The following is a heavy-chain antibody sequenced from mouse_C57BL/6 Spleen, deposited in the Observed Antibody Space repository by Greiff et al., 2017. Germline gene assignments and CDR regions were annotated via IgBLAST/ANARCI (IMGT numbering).Heavy chain of an antibody. CDR3: ANSLYYYGSSYLDY. J-gene: IGHJ2*01. Sequence: VKLQESGAELVKPGASVKMSCKASGYTFTSYWITWVKQRPGQGLEWIGDIYPGSGSTNYNEKFKSKATLTVDTSSSTAYMQLSSLTSEDSAVYYCANSLYYYGSSYLDYWGQGTTLTVSS. CDR2: IYPGSGST. V-gene: IGHV1-55*01. D-gene: IGHD1-1*01. CDR1: GYTFTSYW.